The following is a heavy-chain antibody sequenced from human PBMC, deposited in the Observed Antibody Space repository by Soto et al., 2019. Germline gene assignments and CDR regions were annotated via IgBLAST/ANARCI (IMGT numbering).Heavy chain of an antibody. CDR2: ISGSGGST. J-gene: IGHJ4*02. CDR1: GFTFSSYA. Sequence: LRLSCAASGFTFSSYAMSWVRQAPGKGLEWVSAISGSGGSTYYAGSVKGRFTISRDNSKNTLYLQMSSLRAEDTAVYYCAKVPSLWFGELFPRFDYWGQGTLVTVSS. CDR3: AKVPSLWFGELFPRFDY. D-gene: IGHD3-10*01. V-gene: IGHV3-23*01.